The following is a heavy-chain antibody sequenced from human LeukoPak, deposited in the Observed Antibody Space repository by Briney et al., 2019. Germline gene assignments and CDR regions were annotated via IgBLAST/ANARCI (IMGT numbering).Heavy chain of an antibody. CDR1: GYTFTSYG. Sequence: ASVKVSCKASGYTFTSYGISWVRQAHGQGLEWMGWISAYNGNTNYAQKFQGRVTITRDTSASTAYMELSSLRSEDMAVYYCAREGYGGDHFDYWGQGTLVTVSS. D-gene: IGHD4-23*01. CDR3: AREGYGGDHFDY. CDR2: ISAYNGNT. J-gene: IGHJ4*02. V-gene: IGHV1-18*03.